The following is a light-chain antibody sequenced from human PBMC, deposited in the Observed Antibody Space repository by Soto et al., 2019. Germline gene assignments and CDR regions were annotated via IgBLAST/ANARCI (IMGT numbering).Light chain of an antibody. J-gene: IGLJ2*01. CDR2: NNN. V-gene: IGLV1-44*01. CDR1: SSNIGGNT. CDR3: EAWYDSMNSPV. Sequence: QSVLTQPPSASGTPGQRVTISCSGSSSNIGGNTVDWYRQLPGTASKLLIYNNNQRPSGAPDRFSGSKSGNSASLAISLRQCEDEADYYCEAWYDSMNSPVFGGGTKLTVL.